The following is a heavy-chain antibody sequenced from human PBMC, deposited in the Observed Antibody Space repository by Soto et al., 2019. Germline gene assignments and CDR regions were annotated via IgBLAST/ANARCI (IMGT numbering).Heavy chain of an antibody. D-gene: IGHD2-2*01. Sequence: GGSLILSCAASGFTFSNAWMSWVHQAPGKGLEWVGRIKSKTDGGTTDYAAPVKGRFTISRDDSKNTLYLQMNSLKTEDTAVYYCTTGRVDCSSTSCPTSPDYYYYYGMDVWGQGTTVTVSS. J-gene: IGHJ6*02. CDR2: IKSKTDGGTT. V-gene: IGHV3-15*01. CDR3: TTGRVDCSSTSCPTSPDYYYYYGMDV. CDR1: GFTFSNAW.